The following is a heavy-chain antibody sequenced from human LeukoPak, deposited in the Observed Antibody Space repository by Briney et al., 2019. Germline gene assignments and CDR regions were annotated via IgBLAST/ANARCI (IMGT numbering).Heavy chain of an antibody. J-gene: IGHJ5*02. V-gene: IGHV4-59*01. D-gene: IGHD3-9*01. Sequence: SETLSLTCAVYGGSLSSYYWSWIRQPPGKGLEWIGYIYYSGSTNYNPSLKSRVTISVDTSKNQFSLKLSSVTAADTAVYYCARENDILTGYYSNPWFDPWGQGTLVTVSS. CDR3: ARENDILTGYYSNPWFDP. CDR1: GGSLSSYY. CDR2: IYYSGST.